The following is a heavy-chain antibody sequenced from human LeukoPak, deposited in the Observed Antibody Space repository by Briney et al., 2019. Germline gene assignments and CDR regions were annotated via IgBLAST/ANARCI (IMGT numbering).Heavy chain of an antibody. D-gene: IGHD1-14*01. CDR3: AKADRKNNHYFDY. CDR2: IRYDGSNK. V-gene: IGHV3-30*02. Sequence: GGSLRLSCAASGFTFSNHGMHWVRQAPGKGLEWVAFIRYDGSNKYYADSVKGRFTISRDNSKNTLYLQMNSLRAEDTAVYYCAKADRKNNHYFDYWGQGTLVTVSS. J-gene: IGHJ4*02. CDR1: GFTFSNHG.